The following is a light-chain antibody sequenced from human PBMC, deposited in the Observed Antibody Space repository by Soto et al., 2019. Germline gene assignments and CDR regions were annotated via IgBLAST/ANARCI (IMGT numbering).Light chain of an antibody. V-gene: IGKV1-5*01. Sequence: DIQLTQSPSTLSASIGDRVVITCRASQTIDRWLAWYQQRPGLAPRLLIYDASTLESGVPSRFSGSGSETEFTLTISSLKPDDFAVYYCQQYGNFPYTFGPGTKVQIK. CDR2: DAS. CDR3: QQYGNFPYT. J-gene: IGKJ2*01. CDR1: QTIDRW.